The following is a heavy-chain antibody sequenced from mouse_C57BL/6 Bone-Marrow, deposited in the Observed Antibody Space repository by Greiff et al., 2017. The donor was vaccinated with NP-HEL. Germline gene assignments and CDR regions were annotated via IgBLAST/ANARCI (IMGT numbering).Heavy chain of an antibody. CDR3: APRIYGFRDD. D-gene: IGHD1-1*01. V-gene: IGHV1-59*01. CDR1: GYTFTSYW. J-gene: IGHJ4*01. Sequence: VQLHQPGAELVRPGTSVKLSCKASGYTFTSYWIHWVKQRPGQGLEWIGVIDPSDSYTNYNQKFKGKATLTVDTSSSTAYMQLSSLTSEDSAVYYGAPRIYGFRDDWGRGTSVTVSS. CDR2: IDPSDSYT.